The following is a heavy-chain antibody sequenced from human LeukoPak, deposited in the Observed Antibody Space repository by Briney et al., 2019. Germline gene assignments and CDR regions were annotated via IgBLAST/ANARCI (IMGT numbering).Heavy chain of an antibody. Sequence: PSETLSLTGTVSGGSISSYYWSWIRQPPGKGLEWIGYFYYSGSTNYNPSLKSRVTISVDTSKNQFSLKLSSVTAADTAVYYCARDTHYYDSSGYSFYWGQGTLVTVSS. J-gene: IGHJ4*02. CDR1: GGSISSYY. D-gene: IGHD3-22*01. CDR3: ARDTHYYDSSGYSFY. CDR2: FYYSGST. V-gene: IGHV4-59*12.